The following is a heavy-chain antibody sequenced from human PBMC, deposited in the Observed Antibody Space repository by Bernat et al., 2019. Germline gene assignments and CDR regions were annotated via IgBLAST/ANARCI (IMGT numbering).Heavy chain of an antibody. J-gene: IGHJ4*02. V-gene: IGHV3-53*01. CDR1: GFSVSRNY. D-gene: IGHD2-15*01. CDR3: AREDCRGGSGYIFVD. CDR2: IYSADTGGAI. Sequence: EVQLVESGGGLIQPGGSLRLSCAASGFSVSRNYMSWVRQAPGKGLEWVSVIYSADTGGAIYYADSVKGRFTISRDNSKNMMYLQMNSLRAEDTAVYYCAREDCRGGSGYIFVDWGQGTLVTVSS.